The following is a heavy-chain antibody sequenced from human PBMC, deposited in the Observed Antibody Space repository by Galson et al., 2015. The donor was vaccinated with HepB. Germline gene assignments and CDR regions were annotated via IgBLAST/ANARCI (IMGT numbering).Heavy chain of an antibody. Sequence: SLRLSCAASGFTFDEYGMHWVRQVPGKGLEWLSGLSWNSGNTGYADSVKGRFTISRDNAKNSLYLQMNSLTVEDTGFYYCAKDRGGYSRYGMDVWGQGTTVTVSS. J-gene: IGHJ6*02. D-gene: IGHD5-18*01. CDR2: LSWNSGNT. CDR3: AKDRGGYSRYGMDV. V-gene: IGHV3-9*01. CDR1: GFTFDEYG.